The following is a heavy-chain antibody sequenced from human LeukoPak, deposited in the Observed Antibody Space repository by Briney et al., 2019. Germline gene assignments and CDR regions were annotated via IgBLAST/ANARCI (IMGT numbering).Heavy chain of an antibody. Sequence: GGSLRLSCAASGFTFSSYAMSWVRQAPGKGLEWVSPISGSGGGTYYADSVKGRFTISRDNSKNTLYLQMNSLRDEDTAVYYCAKSRGATDYYGLDVWGQGTTVTVSS. V-gene: IGHV3-23*01. J-gene: IGHJ6*02. CDR1: GFTFSSYA. CDR3: AKSRGATDYYGLDV. CDR2: ISGSGGGT.